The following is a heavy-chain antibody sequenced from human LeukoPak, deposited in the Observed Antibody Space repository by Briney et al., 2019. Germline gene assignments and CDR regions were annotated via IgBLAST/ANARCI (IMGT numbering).Heavy chain of an antibody. V-gene: IGHV3-48*01. CDR1: GFTLSSYS. D-gene: IGHD3-16*01. CDR3: ATDRHWAFDY. CDR2: ITGSSSTI. Sequence: PGGSLRLSCAASGFTLSSYSMSWVRQAPGKGLEWVSYITGSSSTISYADSVKGRFTISRDNARNSLYLQMNSLRAEDTAVYYCATDRHWAFDYWGQGTLVTVSS. J-gene: IGHJ4*02.